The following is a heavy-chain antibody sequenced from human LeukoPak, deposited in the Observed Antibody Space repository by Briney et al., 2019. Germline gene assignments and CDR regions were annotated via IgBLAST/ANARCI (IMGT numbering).Heavy chain of an antibody. CDR3: ARGRSSGWYRPFDY. J-gene: IGHJ4*02. CDR2: INPNSGGT. Sequence: ASVKVSCKASGYTFSDYYMHWVRQAPGQGLEWMGWINPNSGGTNYAQKFQGRVTMTRDMSISTAYMEVSRLRSDDTAVYYCARGRSSGWYRPFDYWGQGTLVTVSS. D-gene: IGHD6-19*01. CDR1: GYTFSDYY. V-gene: IGHV1-2*02.